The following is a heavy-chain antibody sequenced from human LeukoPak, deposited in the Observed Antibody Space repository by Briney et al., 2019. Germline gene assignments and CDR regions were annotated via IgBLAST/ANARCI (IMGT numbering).Heavy chain of an antibody. Sequence: SETLSLTCTVSGGSISSSSYYWGWIRQPPGKGLEWIGYIYYSGSTNYNPSLKSRVTISVDTSKNQFSLKLSSVTAADTAVYYCARVRGSSSFYYYYMDVWGKGTTVTVSS. CDR3: ARVRGSSSFYYYYMDV. CDR2: IYYSGST. CDR1: GGSISSSSYY. V-gene: IGHV4-61*05. D-gene: IGHD6-6*01. J-gene: IGHJ6*03.